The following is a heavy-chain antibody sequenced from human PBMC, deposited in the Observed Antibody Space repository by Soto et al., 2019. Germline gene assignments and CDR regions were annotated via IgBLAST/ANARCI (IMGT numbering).Heavy chain of an antibody. CDR3: AKDFYDYVWGSYRSFDY. Sequence: PGGSLRLSCAASGFTFSSYGMHWVRQAPGKGLEWVAVISYDGSNKYYADSVKGRFTISRDNSKNTLYLQMNSLRAEDTAVYYCAKDFYDYVWGSYRSFDYWGQGTLVTVSS. D-gene: IGHD3-16*02. V-gene: IGHV3-30*18. J-gene: IGHJ4*02. CDR1: GFTFSSYG. CDR2: ISYDGSNK.